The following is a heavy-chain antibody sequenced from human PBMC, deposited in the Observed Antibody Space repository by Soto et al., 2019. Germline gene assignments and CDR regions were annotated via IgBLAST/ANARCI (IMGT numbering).Heavy chain of an antibody. CDR1: GGSISSSSYY. V-gene: IGHV4-39*01. CDR3: ARQSSSSGEDAFDI. Sequence: QLQLQESGPGLVKPSETLSLTCTVSGGSISSSSYYWGWIRQPPGKGLEWIGSIYYSGSTYYNPSLKSRVTISVDTSKNQFSLKLSSVTAAHTAVYYCARQSSSSGEDAFDIWGQGTMVTVSS. CDR2: IYYSGST. J-gene: IGHJ3*02. D-gene: IGHD6-6*01.